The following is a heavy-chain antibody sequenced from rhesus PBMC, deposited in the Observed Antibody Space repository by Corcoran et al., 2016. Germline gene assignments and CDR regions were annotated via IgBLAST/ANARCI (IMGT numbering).Heavy chain of an antibody. CDR3: AKEGGGVQADGLDS. V-gene: IGHV5-20*01. CDR1: GYRFTSYW. CDR2: MDASESDN. Sequence: EVQLVPSGAEVKRPGESLKISCKTSGYRFTSYWISWVRQMPGKGLEWMGAMDASESDNRYTPSCKGQVTISADKSISTAYLQWSRRKASDTATYYCAKEGGGVQADGLDSWGQGVVVTVSS. D-gene: IGHD5-24*01. J-gene: IGHJ6*01.